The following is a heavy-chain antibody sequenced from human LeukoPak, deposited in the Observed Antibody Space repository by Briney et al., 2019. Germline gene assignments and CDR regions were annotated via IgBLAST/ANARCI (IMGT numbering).Heavy chain of an antibody. CDR2: IKGKTDGGTR. Sequence: GGSLRLSCAASGFTFSSYAMSWVRQAPGKGLEWVGRIKGKTDGGTRDYAAPVKGRFTISRDDSKNTLDLQMNSLKTEDTAVYYCTTRRLYCTSSTCSRSQVAYWGQGTLVTVSS. J-gene: IGHJ4*02. V-gene: IGHV3-15*01. CDR3: TTRRLYCTSSTCSRSQVAY. CDR1: GFTFSSYA. D-gene: IGHD2-2*01.